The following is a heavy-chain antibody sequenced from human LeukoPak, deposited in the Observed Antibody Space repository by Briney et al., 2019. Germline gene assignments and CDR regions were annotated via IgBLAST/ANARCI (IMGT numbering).Heavy chain of an antibody. D-gene: IGHD3-16*01. CDR1: GYTFTAYY. Sequence: ASVKVSCKASGYTFTAYYVHWVRQAPGQGLEWMGWINPNSGGTNYAQRFQGRVTMTRDTSISTAYMELSSLTSDDAAVYYCAGAGGGLDYWGQGTLVSVSS. J-gene: IGHJ4*02. CDR2: INPNSGGT. V-gene: IGHV1-2*02. CDR3: AGAGGGLDY.